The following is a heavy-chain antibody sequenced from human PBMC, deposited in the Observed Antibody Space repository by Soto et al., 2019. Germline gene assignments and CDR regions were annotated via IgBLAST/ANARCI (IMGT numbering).Heavy chain of an antibody. D-gene: IGHD3-22*01. CDR2: IYYSGST. Sequence: PSETLSLTCTVSGGSISSSSYYWGWIRQPPGKGLEWIGSIYYSGSTYYNPSLKSRVTISVDTSKNQFSLKLSSVTAADTAVYYCARDQATLSQYYYDSSGYSNAFDIWGQGTMVTVSS. CDR3: ARDQATLSQYYYDSSGYSNAFDI. J-gene: IGHJ3*02. CDR1: GGSISSSSYY. V-gene: IGHV4-39*07.